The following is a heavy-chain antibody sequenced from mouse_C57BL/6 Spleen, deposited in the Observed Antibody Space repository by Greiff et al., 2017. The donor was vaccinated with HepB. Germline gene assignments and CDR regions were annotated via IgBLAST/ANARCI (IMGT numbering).Heavy chain of an antibody. CDR1: GYSITSGYY. V-gene: IGHV3-6*01. CDR2: ISYDGSN. Sequence: EVKLEESGPGLVKPSQSLSLTCSVTGYSITSGYYWNWIRQFPGNKLEWMGYISYDGSNNYNPSLKNRISITRDTSKNQFFLKLNSVTTEDTATYYCARGGGLYYAMDYWGQGTSVTVSS. CDR3: ARGGGLYYAMDY. J-gene: IGHJ4*01.